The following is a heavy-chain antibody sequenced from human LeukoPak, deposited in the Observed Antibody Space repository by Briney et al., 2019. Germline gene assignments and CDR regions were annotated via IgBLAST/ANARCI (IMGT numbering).Heavy chain of an antibody. CDR3: ARDPGGSSRYFDY. Sequence: SETLSLTCTVSGGSISSTNYYWGWIRQPPGKGLEWIGSIYYSGYTYYNPSLKSRVTISVDTSKNQFSLKLSSVTAADTAVYYCARDPGGSSRYFDYWGQGALVTVSS. V-gene: IGHV4-39*07. J-gene: IGHJ4*02. CDR2: IYYSGYT. CDR1: GGSISSTNYY. D-gene: IGHD3-10*01.